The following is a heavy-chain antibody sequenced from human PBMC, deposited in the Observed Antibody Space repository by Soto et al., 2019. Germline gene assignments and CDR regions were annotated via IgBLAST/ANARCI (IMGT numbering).Heavy chain of an antibody. V-gene: IGHV3-23*01. CDR2: ISTSGGST. D-gene: IGHD6-13*01. CDR3: AKAWGGGIAGRGPVFYGMDV. Sequence: EVQLLESGGGLVQPGGSLRLSCAASGLTFNNYAMTWVRQAPGKGLEWVSAISTSGGSTYYADSVRGRFTISRDNSKNTLYRQMNSLGVDDTALYYCAKAWGGGIAGRGPVFYGMDVWGQGTTVTVSS. CDR1: GLTFNNYA. J-gene: IGHJ6*02.